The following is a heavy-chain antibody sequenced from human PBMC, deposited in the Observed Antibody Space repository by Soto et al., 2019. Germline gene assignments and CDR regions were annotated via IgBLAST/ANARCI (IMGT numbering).Heavy chain of an antibody. V-gene: IGHV1-8*02. CDR3: TRGQGNH. CDR2: MNPYSGNT. J-gene: IGHJ4*02. Sequence: ASVKVSCKASGGTFSSYAIYWVRQATGQGLEWMGWMNPYSGNTGFVEKFQDRVAMTRDISINTAYLELSSLRSEDTAVYYCTRGQGNHWGQGSLVTVSS. CDR1: GGTFSSYA.